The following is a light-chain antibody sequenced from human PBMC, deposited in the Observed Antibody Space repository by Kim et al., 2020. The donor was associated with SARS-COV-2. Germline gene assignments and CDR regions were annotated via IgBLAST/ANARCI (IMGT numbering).Light chain of an antibody. CDR1: SSDVGGYNY. V-gene: IGLV2-14*04. CDR3: SSYTSSSTYV. J-gene: IGLJ1*01. Sequence: GQSITISCTGTSSDVGGYNYVSWYQQHPGKTPKLMISDVSKRPSGVSSRFSGSKSGNMASLTISGLQAEDEADYYCSSYTSSSTYVFGTGTKVTVL. CDR2: DVS.